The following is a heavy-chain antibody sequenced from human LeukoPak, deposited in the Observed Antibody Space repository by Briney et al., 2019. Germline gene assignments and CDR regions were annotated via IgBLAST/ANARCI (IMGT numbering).Heavy chain of an antibody. D-gene: IGHD6-25*01. CDR3: ARDPPSA. CDR1: GFTFSRYA. V-gene: IGHV3-64*04. J-gene: IGHJ4*02. Sequence: GGSLRLSCSASGFTFSRYAMHWVRQAPGKGLEYVSVISSNGGSRYYADSVKGRFTISRDNSKNSLYLQVNSLRVEDTAVYYCARDPPSAWGQGTLVTVSS. CDR2: ISSNGGSR.